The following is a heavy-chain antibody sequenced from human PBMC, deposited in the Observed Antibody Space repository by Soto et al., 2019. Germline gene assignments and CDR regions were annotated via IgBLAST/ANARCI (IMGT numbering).Heavy chain of an antibody. CDR2: IYYSGST. Sequence: SETLSLTCTVSGGSISSYYWSWIRQPPGKGLEWIGYIYYSGSTNYNPSLKSRVTISVDTSKNQFSLKLSSVTAADTAVYYCARTLELHLGELSFQYGGQGTLVTVSS. J-gene: IGHJ4*02. V-gene: IGHV4-59*08. D-gene: IGHD3-16*02. CDR3: ARTLELHLGELSFQY. CDR1: GGSISSYY.